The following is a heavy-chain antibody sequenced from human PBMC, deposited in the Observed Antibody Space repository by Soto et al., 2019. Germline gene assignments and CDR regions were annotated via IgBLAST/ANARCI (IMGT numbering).Heavy chain of an antibody. CDR3: ARSLRYCSSTSCYWFDP. CDR1: GGTFSSYA. J-gene: IGHJ5*02. D-gene: IGHD2-2*01. V-gene: IGHV1-69*13. CDR2: IIPIFGTA. Sequence: GASVKVSCKASGGTFSSYAISWVRQAPGQGLEWMGGIIPIFGTANYAQKFQGRVTITADESTSTAYMELSSLRFEDTAVYYCARSLRYCSSTSCYWFDPWGQGTLVTVSS.